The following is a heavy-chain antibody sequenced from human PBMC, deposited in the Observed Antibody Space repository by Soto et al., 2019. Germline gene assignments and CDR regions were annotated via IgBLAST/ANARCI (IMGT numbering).Heavy chain of an antibody. CDR3: ARDVEFRDGNISHRDY. Sequence: QVQLVQSGAEVKKPGSSVKVSCKASGGTFSSHVFNWVRQAPGQGLEWMGGIMPIIGTANYAQKFQGRVTITAAESTSTAYMELSSLRSEDTAVYYCARDVEFRDGNISHRDYWGQGTLVTVSS. V-gene: IGHV1-69*01. D-gene: IGHD3-10*01. J-gene: IGHJ4*02. CDR2: IMPIIGTA. CDR1: GGTFSSHV.